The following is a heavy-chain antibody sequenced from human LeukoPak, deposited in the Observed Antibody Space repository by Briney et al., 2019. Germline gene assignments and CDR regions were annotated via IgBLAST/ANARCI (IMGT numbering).Heavy chain of an antibody. CDR2: MNPNSGNT. Sequence: ASVKVSCKASGYTFTSYDINWVRQATGQGLEWMGWMNPNSGNTGYAQKFQGRVTMTRNTSISTAYMELSSLRSEDTAVYYCAKSSEMATILTEFDYWGQGTLVTVSS. J-gene: IGHJ4*02. D-gene: IGHD5-24*01. CDR1: GYTFTSYD. CDR3: AKSSEMATILTEFDY. V-gene: IGHV1-8*01.